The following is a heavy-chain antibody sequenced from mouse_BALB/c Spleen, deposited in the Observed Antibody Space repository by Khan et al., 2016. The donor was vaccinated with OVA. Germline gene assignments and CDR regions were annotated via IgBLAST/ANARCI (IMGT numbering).Heavy chain of an antibody. CDR2: ISGDSSTV. CDR1: GFTFSTYG. CDR3: ATSYFYGYYFDY. J-gene: IGHJ2*01. D-gene: IGHD1-1*01. V-gene: IGHV5-17*02. Sequence: VHLVESGGGLVQPGGSRKLSCAASGFTFSTYGMHWVRQAPEKGLEWVAYISGDSSTVYYADTVKGRFTISRDNPKNTLFLQMTSLMSEDTARYYCATSYFYGYYFDYWGPGTTLTVSS.